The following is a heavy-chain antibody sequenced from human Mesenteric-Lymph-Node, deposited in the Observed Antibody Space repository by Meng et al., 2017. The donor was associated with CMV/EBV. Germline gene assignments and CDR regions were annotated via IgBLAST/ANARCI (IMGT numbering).Heavy chain of an antibody. CDR3: AKVESTSSWYGDWFDP. V-gene: IGHV3-23*03. CDR2: IYSGGSST. D-gene: IGHD6-13*01. J-gene: IGHJ5*02. Sequence: GFTFSSYAMSWVRQAPGKGLEWVSLIYSGGSSTYYADSVKGRFTISRDDSKNTLYMEMQSLRAEDTAVYYCAKVESTSSWYGDWFDPWGQGTLVTVSS. CDR1: GFTFSSYA.